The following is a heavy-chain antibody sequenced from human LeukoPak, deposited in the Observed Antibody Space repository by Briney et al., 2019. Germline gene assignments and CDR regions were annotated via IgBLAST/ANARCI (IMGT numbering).Heavy chain of an antibody. V-gene: IGHV1-8*03. Sequence: ASVKVSCKASGYTFTSHGINWVRQPTGQGLEWMGWMNPNSGNTGYAQKFQGRVTITKNTSISTAYMELSSLRSEDTAVYYCARGRSPYYYYYMDVWGKGTTVTVSS. CDR1: GYTFTSHG. D-gene: IGHD1-14*01. J-gene: IGHJ6*03. CDR3: ARGRSPYYYYYMDV. CDR2: MNPNSGNT.